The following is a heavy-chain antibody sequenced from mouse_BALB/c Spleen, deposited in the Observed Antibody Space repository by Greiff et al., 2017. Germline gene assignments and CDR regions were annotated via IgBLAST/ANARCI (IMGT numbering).Heavy chain of an antibody. J-gene: IGHJ3*01. CDR1: GYSITSDYA. D-gene: IGHD2-4*01. CDR3: ASPVYYDYTPFAY. V-gene: IGHV3-2*02. CDR2: ISYSGST. Sequence: EVQLQESGPGLVKPSQSLSLTCTVTGYSITSDYAWNWIRQFPGNKLEWMGYISYSGSTSYNPSLKSRISITRDTSKNQFFLQLNSVTTEDTATYYCASPVYYDYTPFAYWGQGTLVTVSA.